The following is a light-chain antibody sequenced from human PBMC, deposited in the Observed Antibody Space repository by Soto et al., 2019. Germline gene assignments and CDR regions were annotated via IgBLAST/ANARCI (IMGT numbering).Light chain of an antibody. V-gene: IGKV1-39*01. CDR1: QSISNH. CDR2: AAS. Sequence: DIQMTQSPSSLSASVEDRVIITCRASQSISNHLNWYQQKPGKAPTLLLFAASSLQSGVPSRLSASGSETESTLTISSLLPDDFAVYHCQQYNNWLTFGQGTRPEI. J-gene: IGKJ5*01. CDR3: QQYNNWLT.